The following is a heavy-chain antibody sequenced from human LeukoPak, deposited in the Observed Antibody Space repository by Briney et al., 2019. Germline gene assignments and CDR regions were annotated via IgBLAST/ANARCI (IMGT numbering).Heavy chain of an antibody. V-gene: IGHV3-21*01. CDR1: GFTFSRYT. CDR2: ISSNSGFK. D-gene: IGHD5-24*01. CDR3: AKKGGMATIGWFDP. Sequence: GGSLRLSCAASGFTFSRYTMNWVRQAPGKGLEWVSSISSNSGFKKYADSLKGRFTISRDNAKNSLYLQMNSLRAEDTAVYYCAKKGGMATIGWFDPWGQGTLVTVSS. J-gene: IGHJ5*02.